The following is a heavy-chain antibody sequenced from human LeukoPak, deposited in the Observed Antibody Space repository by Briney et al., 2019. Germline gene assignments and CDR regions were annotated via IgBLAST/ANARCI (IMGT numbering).Heavy chain of an antibody. V-gene: IGHV3-48*04. D-gene: IGHD4-23*01. J-gene: IGHJ3*02. CDR3: AREGLTSTPNNAFDI. Sequence: GGSLRLSCAASGFTFSSYALNWVRQAPGKGLEWVSYIRSRSSTIYYTDSVKGRFTISRDDAKSSLYLQMNSLRVEDTAVYYCAREGLTSTPNNAFDIWGQGSVVTVSS. CDR2: IRSRSSTI. CDR1: GFTFSSYA.